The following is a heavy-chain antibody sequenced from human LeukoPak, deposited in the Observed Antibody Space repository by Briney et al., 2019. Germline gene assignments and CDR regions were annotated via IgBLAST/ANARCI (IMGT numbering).Heavy chain of an antibody. Sequence: GESLRISCKGFGYTFTSYWINWVRQMPGKGLEWMGRIDPSDSYTNYSPSFQGHVTISVDKSISTAYLQWSSLKASDTAMYYCARRAYYDSSGYYEEADFWGQGTLVTVSS. CDR3: ARRAYYDSSGYYEEADF. V-gene: IGHV5-10-1*01. CDR2: IDPSDSYT. J-gene: IGHJ4*02. D-gene: IGHD3-22*01. CDR1: GYTFTSYW.